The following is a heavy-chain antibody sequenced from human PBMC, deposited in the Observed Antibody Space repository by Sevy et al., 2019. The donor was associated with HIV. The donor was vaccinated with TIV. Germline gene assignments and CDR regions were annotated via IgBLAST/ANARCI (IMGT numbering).Heavy chain of an antibody. V-gene: IGHV5-51*01. CDR2: IYPRDSDT. CDR3: ARQPAGGEDYFDY. CDR1: GYSFANYW. Sequence: GESLKISCKGSGYSFANYWIGWVRQMPEKGLEWMGIIYPRDSDTRYSPSFQGQVTISAVKSITTAYLQWSSLKASDTAMYYCARQPAGGEDYFDYWGQGTLVTVSS. J-gene: IGHJ4*02. D-gene: IGHD3-10*01.